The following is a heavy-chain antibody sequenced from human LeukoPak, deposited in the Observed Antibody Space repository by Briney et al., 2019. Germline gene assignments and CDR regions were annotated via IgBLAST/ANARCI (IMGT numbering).Heavy chain of an antibody. V-gene: IGHV4-59*08. CDR1: GASVTTDY. D-gene: IGHD3-9*01. J-gene: IGHJ1*01. CDR2: IYNSGNT. Sequence: PSETLSLTCDVSGASVTTDYWSWIRQPPGKGLEWIGYIYNSGNTDYNPSLKSRLTISVDTSKNQFSLTLSSATAEDTAVYYCAGRGQRYFRDWGQGTLVTVSS. CDR3: AGRGQRYFRD.